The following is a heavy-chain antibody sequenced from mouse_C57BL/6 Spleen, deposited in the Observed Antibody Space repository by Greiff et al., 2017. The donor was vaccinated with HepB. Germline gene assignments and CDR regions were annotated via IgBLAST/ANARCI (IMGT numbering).Heavy chain of an antibody. D-gene: IGHD2-1*01. CDR3: AREVYGNYGGFAY. CDR1: GYTFTSYW. CDR2: IHPNSGST. V-gene: IGHV1-64*01. Sequence: QVQLKQPGAELVKPGASVKLSCKASGYTFTSYWMHWVKQRPGQGLEWIGMIHPNSGSTNYNEKFKSKATLTVDKSSSTAYMQLSSLTSEDSAVYYCAREVYGNYGGFAYWGQGTLVTVSA. J-gene: IGHJ3*01.